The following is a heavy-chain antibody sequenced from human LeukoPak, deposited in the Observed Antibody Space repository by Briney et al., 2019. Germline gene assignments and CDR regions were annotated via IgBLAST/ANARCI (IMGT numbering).Heavy chain of an antibody. D-gene: IGHD2-2*01. CDR1: GFTFSSYA. CDR2: ISYDGSNK. V-gene: IGHV3-30*04. CDR3: ARSRRYCSSTSCPLFAY. Sequence: GGSLRLSCAASGFTFSSYAMHWVRQAPGKGLEGVAVISYDGSNKDYADSVKGRFTISRENSKNTLYLKMTRMRAEDTAVYYCARSRRYCSSTSCPLFAYWGQGTLVTVSS. J-gene: IGHJ4*02.